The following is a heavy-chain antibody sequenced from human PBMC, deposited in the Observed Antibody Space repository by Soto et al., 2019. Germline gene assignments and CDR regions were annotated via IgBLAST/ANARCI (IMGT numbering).Heavy chain of an antibody. CDR2: ISSYNGNT. V-gene: IGHV1-18*01. J-gene: IGHJ6*02. CDR1: GYTFTNFG. Sequence: ASVKVSCKAFGYTFTNFGISWVRQAPGRGLEWMAWISSYNGNTNYAQKFQGWVTMTRDTSISTAYMELSRLRSDDTAVYYCARDPYYYDSSGYLYYYYGMDVWGQGTTVTVSS. D-gene: IGHD3-22*01. CDR3: ARDPYYYDSSGYLYYYYGMDV.